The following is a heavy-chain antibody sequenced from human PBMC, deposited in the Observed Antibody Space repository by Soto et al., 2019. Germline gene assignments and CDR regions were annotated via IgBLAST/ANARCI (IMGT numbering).Heavy chain of an antibody. J-gene: IGHJ4*02. CDR2: MYPGDSDT. V-gene: IGHV5-51*01. D-gene: IGHD3-3*01. Sequence: LGESLKISCRGSGYDFNTNWFGWVRQLPGRGLEWVGIMYPGDSDTRYNPSLQGHVTLSVDVTVSTAFLQWRSLETSDTGMYFCARLTRDCNKTSCYYADHWGQGTQVTVSS. CDR3: ARLTRDCNKTSCYYADH. CDR1: GYDFNTNW.